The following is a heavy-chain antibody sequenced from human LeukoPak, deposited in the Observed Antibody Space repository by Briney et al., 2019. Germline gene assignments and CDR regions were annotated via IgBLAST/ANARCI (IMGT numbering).Heavy chain of an antibody. D-gene: IGHD2-15*01. CDR3: ASSGMQQGPLSQ. Sequence: GGSLRLSCAASGFTLSGYWMSWVRQAPGKGLEWVANIKEDGSETYYVDSVKGRFTISRDNAKNSLYLHMNSLRAEDTAVYYCASSGMQQGPLSQWGQGTLVTVSS. CDR2: IKEDGSET. V-gene: IGHV3-7*01. CDR1: GFTLSGYW. J-gene: IGHJ4*02.